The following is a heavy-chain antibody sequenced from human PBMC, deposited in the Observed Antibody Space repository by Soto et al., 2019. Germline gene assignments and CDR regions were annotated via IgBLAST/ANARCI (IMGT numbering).Heavy chain of an antibody. CDR2: VKSNADGGAT. CDR1: RFPFSNAW. Sequence: EVQLVESGGGLVKPGGSIRLSCAASRFPFSNAWMSWARQVPGKGLEWVGRVKSNADGGATHYAAPVKGRFIISRDDSKNTLYLQMKSLKIEDTAVYYCNDGMGVWGQGTTVTVSS. J-gene: IGHJ6*02. CDR3: NDGMGV. V-gene: IGHV3-15*05.